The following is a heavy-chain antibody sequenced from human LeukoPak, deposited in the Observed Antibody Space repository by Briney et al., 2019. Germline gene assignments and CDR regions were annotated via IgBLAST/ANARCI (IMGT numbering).Heavy chain of an antibody. V-gene: IGHV3-74*01. CDR1: GFTFSSYW. CDR3: ARTGIAARPTVWFDP. D-gene: IGHD6-6*01. Sequence: RSLRLSCAASGFTFSSYWMHWVRQAPGKGLVWVSHINSDGSSTNYADSVKGRFTISRDNAKNTLYLQMNSLRAEDTAVYYCARTGIAARPTVWFDPWGQGTLVTVSS. CDR2: INSDGSST. J-gene: IGHJ5*02.